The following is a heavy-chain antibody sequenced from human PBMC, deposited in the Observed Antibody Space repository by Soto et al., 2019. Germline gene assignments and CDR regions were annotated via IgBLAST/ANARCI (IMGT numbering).Heavy chain of an antibody. Sequence: SETLSLTCTVSGGSISSYYWSWIRQPPGKGLEWIGYIYYSGSTNYNPSLKSRVTISVDTSKNQFSLKLSSVTAADTAVYYCARDERDGYLDYWGQGTLVTVSS. CDR3: ARDERDGYLDY. CDR2: IYYSGST. V-gene: IGHV4-59*01. CDR1: GGSISSYY. J-gene: IGHJ4*02.